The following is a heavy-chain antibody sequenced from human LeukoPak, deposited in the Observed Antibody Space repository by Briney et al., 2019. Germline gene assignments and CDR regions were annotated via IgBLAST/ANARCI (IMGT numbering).Heavy chain of an antibody. D-gene: IGHD6-19*01. CDR1: GASISSSSDY. Sequence: PSETLSLTCTVSGASISSSSDYWVWIRQPPGKGLEWIGSINYSGKSINYSGKAYYNTSLKSRVTVSVDTSKNQFSLKLSSVTAADTAVYYCARDWAVAGFSFDPWGQGTLVTVSS. V-gene: IGHV4-39*07. J-gene: IGHJ5*02. CDR2: INYSGKSINYSGKA. CDR3: ARDWAVAGFSFDP.